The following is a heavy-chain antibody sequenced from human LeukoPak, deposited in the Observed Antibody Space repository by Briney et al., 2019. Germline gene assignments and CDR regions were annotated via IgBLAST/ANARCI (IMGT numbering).Heavy chain of an antibody. D-gene: IGHD3-22*01. V-gene: IGHV1-2*02. CDR3: ARVDDRGHYYDSSGPRKLFDY. Sequence: HRASVKISCKTSGYTFTGYYMHWVRQAPGQGLEWMGIINPTGGSTSYAQKFQGRVTMTRDTSIRTAYMELSRLRSDDTAVYYCARVDDRGHYYDSSGPRKLFDYWGQGTLVTVSS. J-gene: IGHJ4*02. CDR2: INPTGGST. CDR1: GYTFTGYY.